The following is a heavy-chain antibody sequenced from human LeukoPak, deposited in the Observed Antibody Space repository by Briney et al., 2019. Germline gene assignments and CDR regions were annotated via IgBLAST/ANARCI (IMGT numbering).Heavy chain of an antibody. D-gene: IGHD2-2*01. CDR2: ISGSGGST. CDR3: AKGRDIVVVPAALR. V-gene: IGHV3-23*01. Sequence: QPGGSLRLSCAASGFTFSSYAMSWVRQAPGKGLEWVSAISGSGGSTYYADSVKGRFTISRDNSKNTLYLQMNSLRAGDTAVYYCAKGRDIVVVPAALRWGQGTLVTVSS. J-gene: IGHJ4*02. CDR1: GFTFSSYA.